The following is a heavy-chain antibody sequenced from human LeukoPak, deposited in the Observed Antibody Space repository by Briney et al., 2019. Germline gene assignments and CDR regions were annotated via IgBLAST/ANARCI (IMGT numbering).Heavy chain of an antibody. CDR2: TYYRSKWYN. D-gene: IGHD3-3*01. J-gene: IGHJ6*02. Sequence: SQTLSLTCAISGDSVSSNSAAWNWIRQSPSRGLEWLGRTYYRSKWYNDYAVSVKSRITINPDTSKNQFSLQLNSVTPEDTAVYSCERDSSPQYYDFWSGYYAGMGVWAQGTTVTVSS. CDR3: ERDSSPQYYDFWSGYYAGMGV. V-gene: IGHV6-1*01. CDR1: GDSVSSNSAA.